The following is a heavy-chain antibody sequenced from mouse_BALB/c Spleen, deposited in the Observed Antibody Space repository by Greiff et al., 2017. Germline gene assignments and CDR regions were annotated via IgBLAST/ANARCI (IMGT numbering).Heavy chain of an antibody. CDR3: ASLYDSGPDGD. CDR2: ISSGGST. J-gene: IGHJ4*01. Sequence: EVQGVESGGGLVKPGGSLKLSCAASGFTFSSYAMSWVRQTPEKRLEWVASISSGGSTYYPDSVKGRFTISRDNARNILYLQMSSLRSEDTAMYYCASLYDSGPDGDWGQGTSVTVSS. V-gene: IGHV5-6-5*01. CDR1: GFTFSSYA. D-gene: IGHD2-3*01.